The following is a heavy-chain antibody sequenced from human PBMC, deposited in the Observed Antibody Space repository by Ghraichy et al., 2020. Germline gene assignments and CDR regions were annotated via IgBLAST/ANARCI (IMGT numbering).Heavy chain of an antibody. D-gene: IGHD3-22*01. V-gene: IGHV3-23*01. J-gene: IGHJ5*02. Sequence: GGSLRLSCAASGFTFYSYAMSWVRQAPGKGLEWVSVISGSGDSTYYADSVKGRFTISRDNCKNTLYLQMNSLRAEDTAVYYCARDRSITYYYDSSGYRNWFDPWGQGTLVTVSS. CDR2: ISGSGDST. CDR3: ARDRSITYYYDSSGYRNWFDP. CDR1: GFTFYSYA.